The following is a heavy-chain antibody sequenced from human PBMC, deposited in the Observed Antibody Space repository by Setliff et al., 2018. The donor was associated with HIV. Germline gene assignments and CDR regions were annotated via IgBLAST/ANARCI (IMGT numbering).Heavy chain of an antibody. J-gene: IGHJ4*02. CDR3: ARLSASRLVY. V-gene: IGHV4-34*01. CDR2: IYYTGST. CDR1: GASFSDYY. Sequence: SETLSLTCAVYGASFSDYYWGWIRQPPGKGLEWIGSIYYTGSTNYNPSLQSRLTISIDTSKNQFSLKLNSVTASDTAVYYCARLSASRLVYWGQGTLVTVSS.